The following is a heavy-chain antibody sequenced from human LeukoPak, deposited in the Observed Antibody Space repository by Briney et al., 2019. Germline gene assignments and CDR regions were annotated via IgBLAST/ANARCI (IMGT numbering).Heavy chain of an antibody. Sequence: GSLRLSCAASGFTFSSYWMSWVRQAPGKGLEWAANIKEDGTHKYYVGSVRGRFTISRDNAKNSLYLQMNSLRAEDTAIYYCAREARGTRAAFDVWGQGTMVTV. V-gene: IGHV3-7*01. D-gene: IGHD2-8*01. CDR3: AREARGTRAAFDV. J-gene: IGHJ3*01. CDR1: GFTFSSYW. CDR2: IKEDGTHK.